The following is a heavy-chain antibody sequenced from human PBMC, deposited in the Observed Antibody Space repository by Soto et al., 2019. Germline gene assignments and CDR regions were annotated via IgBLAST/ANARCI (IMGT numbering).Heavy chain of an antibody. CDR3: ARAWLQSYYYGMDV. J-gene: IGHJ6*02. V-gene: IGHV4-30-4*01. CDR1: GGSISSGDYY. CDR2: IYYSGST. D-gene: IGHD5-12*01. Sequence: PSETLSLTCTVSGGSISSGDYYWSWIRQPPGKGLEWIGYIYYSGSTYYNPSLKSRVTISVDTSKNQFSLKLSSVTAADTAVYYCARAWLQSYYYGMDVWGQGTTVTVSS.